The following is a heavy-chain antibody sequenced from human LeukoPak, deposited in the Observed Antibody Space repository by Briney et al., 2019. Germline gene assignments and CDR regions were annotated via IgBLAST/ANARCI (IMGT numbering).Heavy chain of an antibody. D-gene: IGHD6-13*01. CDR2: IYYSGSA. J-gene: IGHJ4*02. CDR3: GQIKPSSPID. Sequence: SETLSLTCTVSGGSVSSGSYYWSWIRQPPGKGLEWIGYIYYSGSAKYNPSLKSRVTISVDTSKNQFSLKLSSVTAADTAVYYCGQIKPSSPIDWGQGTLVTVSS. V-gene: IGHV4-61*01. CDR1: GGSVSSGSYY.